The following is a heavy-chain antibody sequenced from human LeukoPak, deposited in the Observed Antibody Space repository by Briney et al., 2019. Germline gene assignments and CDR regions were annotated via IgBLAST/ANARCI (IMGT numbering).Heavy chain of an antibody. CDR3: ARDNRRYDFWSGQTPNWFDP. V-gene: IGHV1-69*05. CDR1: GGTFRNYA. J-gene: IGHJ5*02. D-gene: IGHD3-3*01. Sequence: SVKASCKASGGTFRNYAISLVRQAPGQGLEWMGGIIPISGTTNYAQKFQGRVTLTTDESTTTAYMELSSLRSEDTAVYYCARDNRRYDFWSGQTPNWFDPWGEGTLVTVSS. CDR2: IIPISGTT.